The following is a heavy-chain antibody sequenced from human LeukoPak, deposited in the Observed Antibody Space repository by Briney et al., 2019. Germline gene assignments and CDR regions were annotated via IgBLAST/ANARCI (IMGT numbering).Heavy chain of an antibody. CDR1: GFTFNHYG. V-gene: IGHV3-33*01. CDR3: ARDAQRGFDYSNSLQY. Sequence: GGSLRLSCAATGFTFNHYGMHWVRQAPGKGLEWVAVIWSDGTSRYYTGSVKGRFTISRVDSRNTVYLQMNTLRPEDTGMYYCARDAQRGFDYSNSLQYWGQGTPVTVST. D-gene: IGHD4-11*01. CDR2: IWSDGTSR. J-gene: IGHJ4*02.